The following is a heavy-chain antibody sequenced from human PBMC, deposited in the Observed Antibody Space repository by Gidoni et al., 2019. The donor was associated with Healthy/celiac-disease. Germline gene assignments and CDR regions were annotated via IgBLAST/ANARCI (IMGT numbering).Heavy chain of an antibody. CDR2: MTPNSGNT. D-gene: IGHD4-17*01. Sequence: QVQLVQSGAEVKKPGASVTVSCKASGYTFTSYEINWVRQATGQGLEWMGWMTPNSGNTGYAPKFQGRVTMTRNTSISTAYMERSSLRSEDTAVYYCARGKKATVTFYWGQGTLVTVSS. V-gene: IGHV1-8*01. CDR3: ARGKKATVTFY. CDR1: GYTFTSYE. J-gene: IGHJ4*02.